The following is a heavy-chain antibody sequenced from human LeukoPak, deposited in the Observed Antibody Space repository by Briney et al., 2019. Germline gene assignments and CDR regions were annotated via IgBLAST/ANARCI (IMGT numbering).Heavy chain of an antibody. CDR3: ARVKLLRSVLGNNWFDA. J-gene: IGHJ5*02. CDR2: INPNSGGT. V-gene: IGHV1-2*02. CDR1: GYTFTGYY. D-gene: IGHD2-15*01. Sequence: ASVNVSCKASGYTFTGYYMHWVRQAPGQGLAWMGWINPNSGGTNYAQKFQGRVTMTRDTSISTAYMELSRLRSDDTAVYYCARVKLLRSVLGNNWFDAWGQGTLVTVSS.